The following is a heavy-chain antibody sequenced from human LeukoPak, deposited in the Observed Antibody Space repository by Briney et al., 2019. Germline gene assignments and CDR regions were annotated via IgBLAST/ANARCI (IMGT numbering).Heavy chain of an antibody. J-gene: IGHJ4*02. Sequence: PGGSLRLSCAASGFTFSSYSMNWVRQAPGKGLEWVAVISYDGSNKYYADSVKGRFTISRDNSKNTLYLQMNSLRAEDTAVYYCAKDGWFGDYEGYFDYWGQGTLVTVSS. CDR1: GFTFSSYS. V-gene: IGHV3-30*18. CDR3: AKDGWFGDYEGYFDY. CDR2: ISYDGSNK. D-gene: IGHD3-10*01.